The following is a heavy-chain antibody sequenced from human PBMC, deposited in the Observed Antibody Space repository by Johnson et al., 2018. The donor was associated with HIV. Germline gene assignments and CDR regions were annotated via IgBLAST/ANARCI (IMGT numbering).Heavy chain of an antibody. CDR2: IYSGGST. CDR1: GFTVSSNY. Sequence: VQLVESGGGLIQPGGSLRLSCAASGFTVSSNYMSWVRQAPGKGLEWVSVIYSGGSTYYADSVKGRFTISKDNSKNTLYLQMKSLGAEDTAVYYCARGRTPDSFDIGGQGTMVTVSS. D-gene: IGHD3-10*01. CDR3: ARGRTPDSFDI. J-gene: IGHJ3*02. V-gene: IGHV3-53*01.